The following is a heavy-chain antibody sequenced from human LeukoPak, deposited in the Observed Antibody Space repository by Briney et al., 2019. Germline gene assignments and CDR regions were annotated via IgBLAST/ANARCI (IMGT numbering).Heavy chain of an antibody. CDR1: GYSFTSYW. J-gene: IGHJ4*02. V-gene: IGHV5-51*01. CDR3: ATTIFGVFIPPDRFDY. Sequence: GEALQISYKGSGYSFTSYWIGWVRQMPGKGLEWMGIIYPGDSDTRYSPCFQGQVTISADKSISTAYLQWSSLKASDPAMYYCATTIFGVFIPPDRFDYWGRGTLVPFSS. CDR2: IYPGDSDT. D-gene: IGHD3-3*01.